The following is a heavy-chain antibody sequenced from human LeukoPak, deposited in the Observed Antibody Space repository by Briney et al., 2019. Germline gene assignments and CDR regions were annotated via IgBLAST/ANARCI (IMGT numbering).Heavy chain of an antibody. CDR1: GFTFSNLA. J-gene: IGHJ3*02. CDR3: AKDIGSRWELLRAFDI. D-gene: IGHD1-26*01. V-gene: IGHV3-23*01. Sequence: PGGSLRLSCAASGFTFSNLAMGWVRQAPGKGLAWVSGISGSGGGTYYADSVKGRFTISRDNSKNTLYLQMNSLRAEDTAVYYCAKDIGSRWELLRAFDIWGQGTMVTVSS. CDR2: ISGSGGGT.